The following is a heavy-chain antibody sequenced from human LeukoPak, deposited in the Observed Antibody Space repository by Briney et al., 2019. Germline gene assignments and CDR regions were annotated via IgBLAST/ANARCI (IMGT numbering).Heavy chain of an antibody. V-gene: IGHV4-38-2*02. D-gene: IGHD3-22*01. J-gene: IGHJ3*02. CDR1: GYSISSGYY. CDR3: ARVRYYYDSSGLEKRDAFDI. CDR2: IYHSGST. Sequence: PSETLSLTCTVSGYSISSGYYWGWIRQPPGKGLEWIGSIYHSGSTYYDPSLKSRVTISVDTSKNQFSLKLSSVTAADTAVYYCARVRYYYDSSGLEKRDAFDIWGQGTMVTVSS.